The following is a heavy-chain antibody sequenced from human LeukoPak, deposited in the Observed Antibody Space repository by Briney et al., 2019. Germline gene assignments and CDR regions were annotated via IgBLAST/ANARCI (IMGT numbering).Heavy chain of an antibody. J-gene: IGHJ4*02. CDR2: IYYSGST. Sequence: SETLSLTCTVSGGSISSYYWSWIRQPPGKGLEWIGSIYYSGSTYYNPSLKSRVTISVDTSKNQFSLKLSSVTAADTAVYYCARWMSSSWFFDYWGQGTLVTVSS. V-gene: IGHV4-59*12. D-gene: IGHD6-13*01. CDR1: GGSISSYY. CDR3: ARWMSSSWFFDY.